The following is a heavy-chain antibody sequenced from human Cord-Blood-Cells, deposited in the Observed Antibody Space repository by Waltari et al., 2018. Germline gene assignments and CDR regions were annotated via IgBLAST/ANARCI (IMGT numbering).Heavy chain of an antibody. CDR2: INHSGST. J-gene: IGHJ3*02. CDR1: GGTFSGYY. V-gene: IGHV4-34*01. CDR3: ARGLPDAFDI. Sequence: QVQLQQWGAGLLKPSETLSLTCAVYGGTFSGYYCSWIRQPPGKGLEWIGEINHSGSTNYNPSLKSRVTISVDTSKNQFSLKLSSVTAADTAVYYCARGLPDAFDIWGQGTMVTVSS.